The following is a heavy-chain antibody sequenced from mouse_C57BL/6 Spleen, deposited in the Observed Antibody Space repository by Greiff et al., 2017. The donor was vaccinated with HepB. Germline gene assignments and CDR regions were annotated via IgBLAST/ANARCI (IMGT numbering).Heavy chain of an antibody. CDR2: IDPSDSET. J-gene: IGHJ3*01. V-gene: IGHV1-52*01. D-gene: IGHD1-1*01. CDR1: GYTFTSYW. CDR3: ARSHYYGSSYWFAY. Sequence: QVQLQQPGAELVRPGSSVKLSCKASGYTFTSYWMHWVKQRPIQGLEWIGNIDPSDSETHYNQKFKDKATLTVDKSSSTAYMRLSSLTSEDSAVYYCARSHYYGSSYWFAYWGQGTLVTVSA.